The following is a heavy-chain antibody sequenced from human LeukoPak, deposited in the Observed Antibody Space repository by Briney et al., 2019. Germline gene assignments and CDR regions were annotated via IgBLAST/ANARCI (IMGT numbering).Heavy chain of an antibody. Sequence: GGSLRLSCAASGFTFSSYAMSWVRQAPGKGLEWVSAISGSGGSTYYAGSVKGRFTISRDNSKNTLYLQMNSLRAEDTAVYYCAKVSVQPGYSSGWSINWFDPWGQGTLVTVSS. J-gene: IGHJ5*02. CDR1: GFTFSSYA. CDR2: ISGSGGST. V-gene: IGHV3-23*01. CDR3: AKVSVQPGYSSGWSINWFDP. D-gene: IGHD6-19*01.